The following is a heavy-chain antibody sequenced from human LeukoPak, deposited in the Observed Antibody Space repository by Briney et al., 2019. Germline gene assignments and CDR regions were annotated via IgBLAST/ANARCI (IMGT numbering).Heavy chain of an antibody. D-gene: IGHD2-2*01. CDR3: ARVVPAATPSYYYFDY. CDR2: IIPSGGST. V-gene: IGHV1-46*03. Sequence: ASVKVSCKXSGYTFTSYYMHWVRQAPGQGLERMGIIIPSGGSTSYAQKFQGRVTMTRDTSTSTVYMELSSLRFEDTAVYYCARVVPAATPSYYYFDYWGQGTLVTVSS. CDR1: GYTFTSYY. J-gene: IGHJ4*02.